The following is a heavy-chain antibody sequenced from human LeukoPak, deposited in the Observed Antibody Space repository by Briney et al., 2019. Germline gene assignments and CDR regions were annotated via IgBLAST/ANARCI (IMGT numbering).Heavy chain of an antibody. CDR1: GGSFSGYY. Sequence: LETLSLTCAVYGGSFSGYYWSWIRQPPGKGLEWIGEINHSGSTNYNPSLKSRVTISVDTSKNQFSLKLSSVTAADTAVYYCARGGYSYGSPLGYWGQGTLVTVSS. CDR2: INHSGST. J-gene: IGHJ4*02. V-gene: IGHV4-34*01. D-gene: IGHD5-18*01. CDR3: ARGGYSYGSPLGY.